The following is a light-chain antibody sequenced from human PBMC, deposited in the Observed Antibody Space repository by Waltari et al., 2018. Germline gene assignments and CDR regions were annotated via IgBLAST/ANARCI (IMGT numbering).Light chain of an antibody. CDR1: SSNIGAGYD. V-gene: IGLV1-40*01. CDR2: GNS. J-gene: IGLJ2*01. Sequence: QSVLTQPPSVSGAPGQRVTISCTGSSSNIGAGYDVHWYQQLPGTAPNLLIYGNSNRPSGVPDRFSGSKSGTSASLAITGFQAEDEADYYCQSYDSSLSGVVFGGGTKLTVL. CDR3: QSYDSSLSGVV.